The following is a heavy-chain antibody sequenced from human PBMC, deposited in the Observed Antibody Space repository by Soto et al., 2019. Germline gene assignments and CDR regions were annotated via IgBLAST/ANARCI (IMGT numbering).Heavy chain of an antibody. D-gene: IGHD2-8*01. Sequence: GAPVKGSCQASGYNFTTYGISWVRQAPGQGVDLMCLIIGYNGDTNNAQKFQDRVTMTIDRSMTTAYLELRSLTSDDTAVYYFAKNGHPPYYYYGMDVWGQGTTVTVSS. J-gene: IGHJ6*02. CDR2: IIGYNGDT. CDR1: GYNFTTYG. CDR3: AKNGHPPYYYYGMDV. V-gene: IGHV1-18*01.